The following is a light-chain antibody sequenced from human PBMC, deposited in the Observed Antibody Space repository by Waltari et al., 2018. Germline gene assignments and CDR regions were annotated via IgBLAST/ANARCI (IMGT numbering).Light chain of an antibody. J-gene: IGKJ1*01. Sequence: IVLTQSPGTLSFSPGERATLPCRASQSVNRFLAWYQQKPGQAPRLLIYGASTRATGIPDRFSGSGSGTDFSLTISRLEPEDFAVYYCQKYDRLPATFGQGTKVEIK. CDR2: GAS. CDR3: QKYDRLPAT. V-gene: IGKV3-20*01. CDR1: QSVNRF.